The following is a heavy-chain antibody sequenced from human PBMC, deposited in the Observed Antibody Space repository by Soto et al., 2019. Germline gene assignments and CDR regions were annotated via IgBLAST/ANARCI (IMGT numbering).Heavy chain of an antibody. CDR3: AKAHSITMVRGVIVYFDY. CDR1: GFTFSSYG. J-gene: IGHJ4*02. CDR2: ISGSGGST. D-gene: IGHD3-10*01. Sequence: GGSLRLSCAASGFTFSSYGMSWVRQAPGKGLEWVSAISGSGGSTYYADSVKGRFTISRDNSKNTLYLQMNSLRAEDTAVYYCAKAHSITMVRGVIVYFDYWGQGTLVTVSS. V-gene: IGHV3-23*01.